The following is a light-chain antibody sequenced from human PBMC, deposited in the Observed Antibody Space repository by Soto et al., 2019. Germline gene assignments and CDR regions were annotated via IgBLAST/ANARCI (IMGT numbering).Light chain of an antibody. V-gene: IGLV1-40*01. CDR2: GDN. J-gene: IGLJ1*01. Sequence: QSVLTQPPSVSGAPGQRVSISCTGSTSNIGAPYDVHWYQHRPGTAPKLLIYGDNNRPSGVPDRFSGSKSGTSASLAITLLQAEDEDDYYCQSYDSSLHNYVFGTGTKLTVL. CDR3: QSYDSSLHNYV. CDR1: TSNIGAPYD.